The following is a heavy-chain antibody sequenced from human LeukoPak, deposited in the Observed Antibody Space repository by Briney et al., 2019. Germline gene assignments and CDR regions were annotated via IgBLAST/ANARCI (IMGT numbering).Heavy chain of an antibody. J-gene: IGHJ4*01. V-gene: IGHV4-39*01. D-gene: IGHD1-1*01. CDR3: SRHPDLED. CDR2: INYSGTT. CDR1: GGSISTSGVF. Sequence: SETLSLTCTVSGGSISTSGVFWGWIRQPPGKGLEWIGSINYSGTTYYNPSLKSRVTISVDTSKNQFSLKLTSITAADTAVYSCSRHPDLEDSGHGTLCTVSS.